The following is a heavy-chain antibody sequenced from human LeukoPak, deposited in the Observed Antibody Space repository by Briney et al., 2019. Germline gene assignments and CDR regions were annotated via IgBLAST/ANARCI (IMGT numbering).Heavy chain of an antibody. CDR1: GFTFSSYE. CDR2: ISSSGSTI. V-gene: IGHV3-48*03. CDR3: ARVRGVWISFDY. J-gene: IGHJ4*02. D-gene: IGHD5-12*01. Sequence: GSLRLSCAASGFTFSSYEMNWVRQAPGKGLEWVSYISSSGSTIYYADSVKGRFTISRDNAKNSLYLQMNSLRAEDTAVYYCARVRGVWISFDYWGQGTLVTVSS.